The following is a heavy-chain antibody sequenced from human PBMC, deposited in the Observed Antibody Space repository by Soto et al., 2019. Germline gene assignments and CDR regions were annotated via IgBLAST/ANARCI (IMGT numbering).Heavy chain of an antibody. Sequence: PSETLSLTCTVSGGSISSGGYYWGWIRQHPGKGLEWIGYIYYSGSTYYNPSLKSRVTISVDTSKNQFSLKLSSVTAADTAVYYCARDALGYCSSTSCYGDYYYGMDVWGQGTTVTVSS. CDR1: GGSISSGGYY. V-gene: IGHV4-31*03. CDR3: ARDALGYCSSTSCYGDYYYGMDV. D-gene: IGHD2-2*01. J-gene: IGHJ6*02. CDR2: IYYSGST.